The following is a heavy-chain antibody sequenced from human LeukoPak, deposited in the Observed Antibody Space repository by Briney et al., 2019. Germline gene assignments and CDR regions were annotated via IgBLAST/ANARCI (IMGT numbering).Heavy chain of an antibody. Sequence: QTGGSVRLSCAASGLTFSSHSTHWVRHAPGKGLEWGNYISSSSSTIHYADSVKGRFTISRDNAKSSLYLQMISLRDEDTAVYYCARGGEGATHYWGQGTLVTVSS. CDR1: GLTFSSHS. CDR3: ARGGEGATHY. V-gene: IGHV3-48*02. J-gene: IGHJ4*02. CDR2: ISSSSSTI. D-gene: IGHD2-15*01.